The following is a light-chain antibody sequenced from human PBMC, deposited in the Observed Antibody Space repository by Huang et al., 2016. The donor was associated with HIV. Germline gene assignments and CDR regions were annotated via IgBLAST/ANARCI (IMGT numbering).Light chain of an antibody. CDR2: LGS. J-gene: IGKJ4*01. CDR3: MQALQTPLT. Sequence: DIVMTQSPLSLPVTPGEPASIYCRSSRSLLHSNGYNYLDWYLQKPGPSPQLLIYLGSNRAAGVPDRFSGSGSGTDFTLRISRVEAEDVGVYYCMQALQTPLTFGGGTKVEIK. V-gene: IGKV2-28*01. CDR1: RSLLHSNGYNY.